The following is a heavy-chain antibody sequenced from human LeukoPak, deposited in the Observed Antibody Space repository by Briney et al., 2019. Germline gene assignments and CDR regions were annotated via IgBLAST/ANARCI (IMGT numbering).Heavy chain of an antibody. J-gene: IGHJ6*03. CDR2: ITPRDSDT. V-gene: IGHV5-51*01. CDR1: GYSFSSHW. CDR3: ARGAADTFYYYYYMDV. Sequence: GESLKISCKASGYSFSSHWIGWVRRGPGKGLEWMGIITPRDSDTTYSPSFQGQVTISADRSIRTAYLQWRSLKASDSATYYCARGAADTFYYYYYMDVWGKGTTVTVSS. D-gene: IGHD5-18*01.